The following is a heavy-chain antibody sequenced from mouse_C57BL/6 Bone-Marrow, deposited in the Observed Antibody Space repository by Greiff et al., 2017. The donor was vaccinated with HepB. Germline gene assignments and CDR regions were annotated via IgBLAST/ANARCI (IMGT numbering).Heavy chain of an antibody. CDR1: GFNIKGDY. Sequence: EVQLQQSGAELVRPGASVKLSCTASGFNIKGDYMPWVKQRPEQGLEWIGWIDPENGDTEYASKFQGKATITADTSSNTAYLQLSSLTSEDTAVYYCARKGTTPWYFDVWGTGTTVTVSS. CDR2: IDPENGDT. V-gene: IGHV14-4*01. J-gene: IGHJ1*03. CDR3: ARKGTTPWYFDV. D-gene: IGHD5-5*01.